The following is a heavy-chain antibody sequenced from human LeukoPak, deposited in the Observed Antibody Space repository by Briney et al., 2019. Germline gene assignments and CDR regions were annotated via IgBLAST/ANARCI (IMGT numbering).Heavy chain of an antibody. J-gene: IGHJ4*02. CDR3: ARETPDSSGWD. V-gene: IGHV3-48*03. Sequence: GGSLRLSCAASGFTFSTYEMNWVRQAPGKGLEWVSYIGRSGSTVYYADSVKGRFTISRDNAKNSLSLQMNSLRAEDTAVYYCARETPDSSGWDWGQGTLVTVSS. CDR1: GFTFSTYE. D-gene: IGHD6-19*01. CDR2: IGRSGSTV.